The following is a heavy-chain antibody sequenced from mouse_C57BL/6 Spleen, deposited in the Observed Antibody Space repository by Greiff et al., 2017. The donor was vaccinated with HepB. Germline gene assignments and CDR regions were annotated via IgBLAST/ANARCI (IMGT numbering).Heavy chain of an antibody. CDR3: ARRGLPRSFDV. J-gene: IGHJ1*03. D-gene: IGHD3-1*01. CDR2: IDPSDSYT. V-gene: IGHV1-69*01. CDR1: GYTFNSYW. Sequence: QVQLQQPGAELVMPGASVKLSCKASGYTFNSYWMHWVKQRPGQGLEWIGEIDPSDSYTNYNQKFKGKSTLTVDKSSSTAYMQLSSLTSEDSAVYYCARRGLPRSFDVWGTGTTVTVSS.